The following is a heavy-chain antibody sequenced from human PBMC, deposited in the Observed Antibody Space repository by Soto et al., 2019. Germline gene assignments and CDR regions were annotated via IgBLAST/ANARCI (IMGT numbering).Heavy chain of an antibody. CDR1: GFTFSSYG. J-gene: IGHJ5*02. CDR2: ISYDGSNK. V-gene: IGHV3-30*18. Sequence: PGGSLRLSCAASGFTFSSYGMHWVRQAPGKGLEWVAVISYDGSNKYYADSVKGRFTISRDNSKNTLYLQMNSLRAEDTAVYYCAKDHCSSTSCYLDPWGQGTLVTVSS. D-gene: IGHD2-2*01. CDR3: AKDHCSSTSCYLDP.